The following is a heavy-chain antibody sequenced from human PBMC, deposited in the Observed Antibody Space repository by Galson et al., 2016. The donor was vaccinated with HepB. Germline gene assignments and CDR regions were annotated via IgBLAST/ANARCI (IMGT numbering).Heavy chain of an antibody. J-gene: IGHJ4*02. CDR2: INLDGSTT. CDR1: GFTFTVYW. D-gene: IGHD2-15*01. CDR3: VSGYDAHAYGY. Sequence: SLRLSCAASGFTFTVYWMYWVRQAPGKGLVWVSHINLDGSTTTYADSVKGRFTISRDNARNTLDLQMDSLRAEDTAVYYCVSGYDAHAYGYWGQGTRVTV. V-gene: IGHV3-74*01.